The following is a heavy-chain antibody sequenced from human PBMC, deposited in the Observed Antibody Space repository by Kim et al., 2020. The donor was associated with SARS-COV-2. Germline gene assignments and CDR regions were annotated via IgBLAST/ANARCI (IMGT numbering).Heavy chain of an antibody. Sequence: GGSLRLSCAASGFTFSSYGMHWVRQAPGKGLEWVAVISYDGSNKYYADSVKGRFTISRDNSKNTLYLQMNSLRAEDTAVYYCAKEEAYNWNHNLYNWFDPWGQGTLVTVSS. V-gene: IGHV3-30*18. CDR2: ISYDGSNK. J-gene: IGHJ5*02. D-gene: IGHD1-20*01. CDR3: AKEEAYNWNHNLYNWFDP. CDR1: GFTFSSYG.